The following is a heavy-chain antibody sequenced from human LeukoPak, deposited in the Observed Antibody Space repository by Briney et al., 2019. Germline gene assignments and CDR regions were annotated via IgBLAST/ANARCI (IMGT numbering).Heavy chain of an antibody. V-gene: IGHV3-43*01. Sequence: GGSLRLSCAAAGFTFDDYNMHWVRQVPGKGLEWVCVITWNGDSTYYADSVEGRFTISRDNSKNALYLQMNSLRTEDTALYYCAKDKWLRGYYYYYMDVWGKGTTVTVSS. CDR1: GFTFDDYN. J-gene: IGHJ6*03. D-gene: IGHD5-12*01. CDR3: AKDKWLRGYYYYYMDV. CDR2: ITWNGDST.